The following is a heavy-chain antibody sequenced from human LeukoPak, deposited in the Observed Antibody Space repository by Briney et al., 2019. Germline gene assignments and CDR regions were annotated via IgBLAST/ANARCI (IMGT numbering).Heavy chain of an antibody. D-gene: IGHD3-10*02. CDR2: IYYTGST. Sequence: PETLSLTCTVSGDSVSSGSSYWSWIRQPPGKGLEWIGYIYYTGSTKYNPSLKSRVTISVDTSKNQFSLRVTSVTAADTAVYYCARDPITMIGTHFDYWGQGTLVTVSS. V-gene: IGHV4-61*01. CDR1: GDSVSSGSSY. CDR3: ARDPITMIGTHFDY. J-gene: IGHJ4*02.